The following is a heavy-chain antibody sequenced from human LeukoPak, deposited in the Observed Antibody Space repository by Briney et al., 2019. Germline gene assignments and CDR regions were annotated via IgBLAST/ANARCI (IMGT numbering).Heavy chain of an antibody. D-gene: IGHD6-13*01. CDR2: IYYSGST. J-gene: IGHJ3*02. CDR1: GGSISSYY. Sequence: PSETLSLTCTVSGGSISSYYWSWIRQPPGKGLEWIGYIYYSGSTNYNPSLKSRVTISVDTSKNQFSLKLSSVTAADTAVDYCAREGMGAFDIWGQGTMVTVSS. CDR3: AREGMGAFDI. V-gene: IGHV4-59*01.